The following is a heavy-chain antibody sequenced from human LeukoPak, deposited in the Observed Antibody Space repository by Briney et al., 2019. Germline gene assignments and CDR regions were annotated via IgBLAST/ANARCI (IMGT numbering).Heavy chain of an antibody. J-gene: IGHJ4*02. Sequence: SETLSLTCTVSGGSVSTYYWSWIRQPPGKGLEWIGYVYYSGSTNYNPSLNSRVTMSVDTSKNQFSLKLSSVTAADTAVYYCARDSEPDDYYDSSGFTYFDYWGQGTLVTVSS. D-gene: IGHD3-22*01. CDR1: GGSVSTYY. CDR2: VYYSGST. V-gene: IGHV4-59*02. CDR3: ARDSEPDDYYDSSGFTYFDY.